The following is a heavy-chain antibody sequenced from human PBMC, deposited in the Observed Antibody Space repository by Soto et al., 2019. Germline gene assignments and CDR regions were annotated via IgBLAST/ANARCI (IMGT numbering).Heavy chain of an antibody. J-gene: IGHJ6*02. CDR3: ASPLGYCSSTSCSPSYYYYYGMDV. Sequence: EVQVLESGGGLVQPGGSLRLSCAASGFTFSSYAMSWVRQAPGKGLEGVSAISGSGGSTYYADSVKGRFTISRDNSKNTLYLQMNSLRAEDTAVYYCASPLGYCSSTSCSPSYYYYYGMDVWGQGTTVTVSS. CDR2: ISGSGGST. V-gene: IGHV3-23*01. CDR1: GFTFSSYA. D-gene: IGHD2-2*01.